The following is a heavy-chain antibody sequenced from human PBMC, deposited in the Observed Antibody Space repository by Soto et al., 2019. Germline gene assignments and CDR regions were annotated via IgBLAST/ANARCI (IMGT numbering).Heavy chain of an antibody. CDR2: IYYSGST. J-gene: IGHJ5*02. Sequence: SETLSLTCTVSGGSISSGGYYWSWIRRHPGKGLEWIGYIYYSGSTYYNPSLKSRVTISVDTSKNQFSLKLSSVTAADTAVYYCARETTMVREGNWFDPWGQGTLVTVSS. CDR1: GGSISSGGYY. V-gene: IGHV4-31*03. CDR3: ARETTMVREGNWFDP. D-gene: IGHD3-10*01.